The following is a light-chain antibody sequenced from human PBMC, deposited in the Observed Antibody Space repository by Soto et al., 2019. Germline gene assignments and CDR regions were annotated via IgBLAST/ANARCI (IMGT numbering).Light chain of an antibody. CDR1: QSVSSNY. V-gene: IGKV3-20*01. CDR3: QQFDRSPYT. Sequence: EIVLTQSPGTLSLSPGERATLSCSASQSVSSNYLAWYPHKPGQTPRLLLYGASSRDTGIPDRFSGSGSGTDFTLTISRLEPEDFAVDYCQQFDRSPYTFAQGTKLEI. J-gene: IGKJ2*01. CDR2: GAS.